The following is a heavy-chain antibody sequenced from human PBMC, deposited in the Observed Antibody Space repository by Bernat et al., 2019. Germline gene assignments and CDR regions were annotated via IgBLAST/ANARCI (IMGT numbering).Heavy chain of an antibody. V-gene: IGHV6-1*01. D-gene: IGHD1-1*01. CDR1: GDSVSSQTAA. Sequence: QLQQSGPGLLKPSQTLSLTCAVSGDSVSSQTAAWNWIRQSPSRGLEWLGRTYYRSKRFNEYAVSVRSRVSISPDTSKNLFSLQLNSVSAEDTAVYYCVRDGQLGLDAFDVWGQGTLLTVSS. CDR3: VRDGQLGLDAFDV. J-gene: IGHJ3*01. CDR2: TYYRSKRFN.